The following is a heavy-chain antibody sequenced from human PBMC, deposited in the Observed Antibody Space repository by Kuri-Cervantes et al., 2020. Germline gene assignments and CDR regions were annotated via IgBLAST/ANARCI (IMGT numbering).Heavy chain of an antibody. J-gene: IGHJ5*02. Sequence: GESLKISCKGSGFRFSSHGIGWVRQMPGKGLEWIGNIYSGDSDMRYSPSFKGQVTISVDKSISTLYLQWTTLKASDTAMYYCARSALAGTWWLDPWGQGTLVTVSS. V-gene: IGHV5-51*01. CDR2: IYSGDSDM. CDR3: ARSALAGTWWLDP. D-gene: IGHD6-19*01. CDR1: GFRFSSHG.